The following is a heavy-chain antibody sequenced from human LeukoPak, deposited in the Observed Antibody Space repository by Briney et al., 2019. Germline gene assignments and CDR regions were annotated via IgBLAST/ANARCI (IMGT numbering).Heavy chain of an antibody. D-gene: IGHD3-10*01. Sequence: GGSLRLSCAASGFTFSSYAMSWVRQAPGKGLEWVSAISGSGGSTYYADSVKGRFTISRDNSKNTLYLQMNSLRAEDTAVYYCANGTNYGSGSYEDYWGQGTLVTVSS. V-gene: IGHV3-23*01. J-gene: IGHJ4*02. CDR1: GFTFSSYA. CDR2: ISGSGGST. CDR3: ANGTNYGSGSYEDY.